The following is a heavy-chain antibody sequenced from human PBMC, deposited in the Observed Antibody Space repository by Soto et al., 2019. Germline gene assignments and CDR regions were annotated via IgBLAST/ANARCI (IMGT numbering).Heavy chain of an antibody. D-gene: IGHD3-3*02. CDR2: IYPGDSDT. CDR1: GYSFTSYW. V-gene: IGHV5-51*01. J-gene: IGHJ6*03. CDR3: ARGSIFGVVHYCMDV. Sequence: PGESLKISCKVSGYSFTSYWIGCVRQMPGKGLEWMGIIYPGDSDTRYSPSFQGQVTISADKSISTAYLQWSSLKASDTAMYYCARGSIFGVVHYCMDVWGKGTTVTVYS.